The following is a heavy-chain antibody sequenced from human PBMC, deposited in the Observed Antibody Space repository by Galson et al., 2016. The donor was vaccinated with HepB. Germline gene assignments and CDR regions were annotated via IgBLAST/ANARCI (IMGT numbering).Heavy chain of an antibody. D-gene: IGHD3-10*01. CDR2: IYYTGSA. Sequence: ETLSLTCTVSGDSVSSGSYYWSWIRQPPGKGPEWIGYIYYTGSATYSPSLKSRVTISVDTSKNQFSLKLTSVTTADTAVYHCAKVGYYGSGRAYYFDYRGQGILVTVSS. V-gene: IGHV4-61*01. J-gene: IGHJ4*02. CDR3: AKVGYYGSGRAYYFDY. CDR1: GDSVSSGSYY.